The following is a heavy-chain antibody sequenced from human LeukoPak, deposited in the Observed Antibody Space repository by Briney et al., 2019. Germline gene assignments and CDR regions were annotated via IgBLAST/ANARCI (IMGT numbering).Heavy chain of an antibody. CDR3: AKDSHPLSSSSWFFES. Sequence: GGSRRLSCAGSGFIFKNHVMTWVRQAPGKGLGWVSSLSATGDITYYADSVKGRFTVSRDNSNGTVFLQMNSLRAEDTAVYYCAKDSHPLSSSSWFFESWGQGTLVTVSS. V-gene: IGHV3-23*01. J-gene: IGHJ4*02. D-gene: IGHD6-13*01. CDR2: LSATGDIT. CDR1: GFIFKNHV.